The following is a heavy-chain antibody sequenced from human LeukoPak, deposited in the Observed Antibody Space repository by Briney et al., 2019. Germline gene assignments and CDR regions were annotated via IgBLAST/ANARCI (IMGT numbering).Heavy chain of an antibody. V-gene: IGHV4-38-2*02. D-gene: IGHD2-15*01. J-gene: IGHJ4*02. CDR1: GYSISNGYY. CDR2: IYYSGST. Sequence: PSETLSLTCTVSGYSISNGYYWDWIRQPPGKGLEWIGSIYYSGSTYYNPSLKSRVTISVDTSKNQFSLKLSSVTAADTAVYYCARPGYCSGGSCYYPLVYWGQGTLVTVSS. CDR3: ARPGYCSGGSCYYPLVY.